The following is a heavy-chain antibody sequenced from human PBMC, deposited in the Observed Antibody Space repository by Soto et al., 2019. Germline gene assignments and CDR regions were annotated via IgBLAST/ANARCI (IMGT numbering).Heavy chain of an antibody. J-gene: IGHJ6*02. CDR2: IIPVFGTP. CDR3: ARGDANKIVATTYYGMDV. CDR1: GGSLSNYG. D-gene: IGHD3-22*01. V-gene: IGHV1-69*12. Sequence: QVQLVQSGAEVKKPGSSVKVSCKASGGSLSNYGISWVRQAPGQGLEWMGAIIPVFGTPNYAQKFQDRVTTPANESTTTGAMELRSLNSAETAVDYCARGDANKIVATTYYGMDVWGQGTTVTVSS.